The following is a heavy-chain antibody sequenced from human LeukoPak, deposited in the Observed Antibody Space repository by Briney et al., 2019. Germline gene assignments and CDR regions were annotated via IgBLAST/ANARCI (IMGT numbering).Heavy chain of an antibody. CDR3: ARGLARGQQLDWFDP. J-gene: IGHJ5*02. CDR2: TNHSGST. Sequence: SETLCLTCAANGGTFSGYYRSWIRQPPGKGLEWIGETNHSGSTNYNPSLKSRVTISVDTSKNQFSLKLSSVTAADTAVYYCARGLARGQQLDWFDPWGQGTLVTVSS. CDR1: GGTFSGYY. V-gene: IGHV4-34*01. D-gene: IGHD6-13*01.